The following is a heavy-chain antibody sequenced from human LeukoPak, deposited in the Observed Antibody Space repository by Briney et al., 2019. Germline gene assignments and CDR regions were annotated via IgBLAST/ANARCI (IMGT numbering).Heavy chain of an antibody. V-gene: IGHV3-33*01. CDR3: ARLGSSWSSDY. Sequence: GTSLRLSCAASGFTFTSYGMHWVRQAPGKGLEWVALIWYDGRKEYYADSAKGRFTISRDDSRNTLYLQMNGLRAEDTAVYYCARLGSSWSSDYWGQGTLVTVSS. J-gene: IGHJ4*02. CDR1: GFTFTSYG. CDR2: IWYDGRKE. D-gene: IGHD6-13*01.